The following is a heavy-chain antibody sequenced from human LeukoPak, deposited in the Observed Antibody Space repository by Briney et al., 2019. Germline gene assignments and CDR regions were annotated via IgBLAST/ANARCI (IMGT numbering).Heavy chain of an antibody. CDR3: ARDPRGPTGYDSSARDTFDY. D-gene: IGHD3-22*01. V-gene: IGHV3-30*03. CDR2: VLYDGSMQ. CDR1: GFTFSSYG. J-gene: IGHJ4*02. Sequence: AGGSLRLSCAASGFTFSSYGMHWVRQAPGKGLEWVAVVLYDGSMQYYADSVKGRFTASRDNSKNTLYLRVSSLRVDDTAVYYCARDPRGPTGYDSSARDTFDYWGQGTLVTVSS.